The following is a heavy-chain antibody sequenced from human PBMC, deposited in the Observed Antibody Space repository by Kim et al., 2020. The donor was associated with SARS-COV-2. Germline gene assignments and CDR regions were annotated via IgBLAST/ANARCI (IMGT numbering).Heavy chain of an antibody. V-gene: IGHV1-8*01. CDR2: MNPNSGNT. Sequence: ASVKVSCKASGYTFTSYDINWVRQATGQGLEWMGWMNPNSGNTGYAQKFQGRVTMTRNTSISTAYMELSSLRSEDTAVYYCARVSGSLLWFGELLYGGMDVWGQGTTVTVSS. CDR3: ARVSGSLLWFGELLYGGMDV. D-gene: IGHD3-10*01. J-gene: IGHJ6*02. CDR1: GYTFTSYD.